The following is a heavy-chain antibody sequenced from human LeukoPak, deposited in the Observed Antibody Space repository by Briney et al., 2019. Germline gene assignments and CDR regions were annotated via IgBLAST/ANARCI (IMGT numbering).Heavy chain of an antibody. V-gene: IGHV3-30-3*01. CDR3: ARGTNYYGSH. J-gene: IGHJ4*02. CDR2: ISYDGSNE. CDR1: GXTFSDYA. D-gene: IGHD3-10*01. Sequence: GRSLRLSCAASGXTFSDYAMHWVRQAPGKGLEWVAVISYDGSNEYYADSVKGRFTISRDDSKNTVYLQMNSLRAEDTAIYYCARGTNYYGSHWGQGTLVTVSS.